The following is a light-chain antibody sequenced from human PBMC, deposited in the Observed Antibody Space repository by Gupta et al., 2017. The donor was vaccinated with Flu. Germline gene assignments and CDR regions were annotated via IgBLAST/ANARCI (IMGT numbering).Light chain of an antibody. J-gene: IGKJ3*01. V-gene: IGKV2-28*01. Sequence: IVLTQSPLSLPVTPGEPAFSSYRSRQSLLHSNGVNYVDWYLQKPGQSPQLLIYLGSNRAAGVPDRFSGSGSGTDFTLKITRVEAEDVGVYNCTQALQTPFTFGHGTKVDIK. CDR3: TQALQTPFT. CDR2: LGS. CDR1: QSLLHSNGVNY.